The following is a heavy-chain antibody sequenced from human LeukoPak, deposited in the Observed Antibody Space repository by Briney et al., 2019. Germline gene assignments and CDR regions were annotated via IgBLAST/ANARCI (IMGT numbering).Heavy chain of an antibody. V-gene: IGHV1-69*13. CDR1: GGTFGNYA. CDR2: IIPMFGTA. CDR3: ARDLIGSPISYSSGAWDY. D-gene: IGHD3-10*01. J-gene: IGHJ4*02. Sequence: ASVKVSCKASGGTFGNYAISWVRQAPGQGLEWMGGIIPMFGTADYAQKFQGRVTITADESTSTAYMELSSLRAEDTAVYYCARDLIGSPISYSSGAWDYWGQGTLVTASS.